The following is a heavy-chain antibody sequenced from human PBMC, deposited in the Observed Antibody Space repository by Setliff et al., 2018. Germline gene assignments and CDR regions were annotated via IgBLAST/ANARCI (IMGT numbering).Heavy chain of an antibody. J-gene: IGHJ5*02. V-gene: IGHV3-20*01. CDR3: ARDPRKGIAVAGWFDP. CDR2: INWNGGNT. D-gene: IGHD6-19*01. Sequence: GGSLRLSCAASGFTFEDYAMSWVRQVPGKGLEWVSGINWNGGNTGYADSVKGRFTISRDNARKSLFLQMNSLRAEDTAFYHCARDPRKGIAVAGWFDPWGQGTLVTVS. CDR1: GFTFEDYA.